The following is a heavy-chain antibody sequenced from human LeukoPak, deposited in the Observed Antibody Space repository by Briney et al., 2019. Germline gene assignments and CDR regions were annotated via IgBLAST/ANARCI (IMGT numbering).Heavy chain of an antibody. D-gene: IGHD4-17*01. CDR3: ARARWTSTVTTYYLDY. V-gene: IGHV1-3*01. CDR1: GYIFSDYA. CDR2: INAGNSKT. Sequence: ASVKVSCKASGYIFSDYAIQWVRQAPGQGLEWMGWINAGNSKTKYSQKFQGRVTIARETSASTAYMVLSGLRSEDTAVYYCARARWTSTVTTYYLDYWGQGTLVTVSS. J-gene: IGHJ4*02.